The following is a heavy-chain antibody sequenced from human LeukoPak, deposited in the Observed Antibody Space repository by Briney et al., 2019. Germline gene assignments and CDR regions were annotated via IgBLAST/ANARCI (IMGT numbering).Heavy chain of an antibody. CDR3: ARVPYNWNEYYYMDV. CDR1: GGSISSYY. CDR2: IYYSGST. D-gene: IGHD1-1*01. V-gene: IGHV4-59*01. J-gene: IGHJ6*03. Sequence: SETLSLTCTVSGGSISSYYWSWLRQPPGKGLEWIGYIYYSGSTNYNPSLKSRVTISVDTSKNQFSLKLSSVTAADTAVYYCARVPYNWNEYYYMDVWGKGTTVTVSS.